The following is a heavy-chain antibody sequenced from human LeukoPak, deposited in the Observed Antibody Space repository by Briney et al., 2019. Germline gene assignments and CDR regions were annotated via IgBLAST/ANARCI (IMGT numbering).Heavy chain of an antibody. J-gene: IGHJ4*02. D-gene: IGHD2-15*01. Sequence: GASVKVSCKASGYSFTAFYMHWVRQAPGQGLEWMGWINPNTGGTNYAQKFQGRVALTRDTSINTAYMELRWLSSDDTAVYYCAREHCSGGSCYSRLDYWGQGTLVTVSS. CDR2: INPNTGGT. V-gene: IGHV1-2*02. CDR3: AREHCSGGSCYSRLDY. CDR1: GYSFTAFY.